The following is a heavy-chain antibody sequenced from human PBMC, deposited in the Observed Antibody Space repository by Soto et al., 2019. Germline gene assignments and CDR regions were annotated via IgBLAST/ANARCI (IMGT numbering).Heavy chain of an antibody. CDR3: VRGMNPLF. CDR1: GYSFTSYW. J-gene: IGHJ4*01. V-gene: IGHV5-10-1*01. CDR2: IDPSDSYT. Sequence: GESLKISCKGSGYSFTSYWISWVRQMPGKGLEWMGRIDPSDSYTNYSPSFQGHVTISADKSISTAYLQWSSPRADDTAVYFCVRGMNPLFGGQGTLVTVSS.